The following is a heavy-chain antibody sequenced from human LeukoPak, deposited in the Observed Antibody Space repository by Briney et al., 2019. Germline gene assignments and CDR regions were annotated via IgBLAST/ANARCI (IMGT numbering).Heavy chain of an antibody. CDR1: GFTFSRYG. V-gene: IGHV3-23*01. CDR3: AKLLGDEYCSGGTCYESPDASDI. CDR2: ISGLGAST. D-gene: IGHD2-15*01. J-gene: IGHJ3*02. Sequence: PGGSLRLSCAASGFTFSRYGMIWVRQAPGKGLEWVSGISGLGASTNYADSVRGRFTISRENSKNTLYLQMKSLRAEDTAIYYCAKLLGDEYCSGGTCYESPDASDIWGQGTWVTVS.